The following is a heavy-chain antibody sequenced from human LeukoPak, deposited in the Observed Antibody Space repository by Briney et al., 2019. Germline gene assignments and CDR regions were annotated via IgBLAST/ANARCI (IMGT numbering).Heavy chain of an antibody. V-gene: IGHV4-39*01. J-gene: IGHJ5*02. Sequence: SETLSLTCTVSGGSISSSSYSWGWIRQPPGKGLEWIGSIYYSGSTYYNPSLKSRVTISVDTSKNQFSLKLSSVTAADTAVYYCARHHPRAYGDYGGFDPWGQGTLVTVSS. D-gene: IGHD4-17*01. CDR1: GGSISSSSYS. CDR3: ARHHPRAYGDYGGFDP. CDR2: IYYSGST.